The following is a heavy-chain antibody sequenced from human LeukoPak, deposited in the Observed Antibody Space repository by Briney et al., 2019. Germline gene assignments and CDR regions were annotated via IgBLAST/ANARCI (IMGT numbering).Heavy chain of an antibody. V-gene: IGHV3-74*01. Sequence: GGSLRLSCEASGFTFRTYWMHWVRQAPGKGLVWVSRINSDGITTSYADSVKGRSTISRDNAKNTLYLQMNSLGAEDTAVYNCAREQCTNGVCYLDYWGQGTLDTVSS. CDR3: AREQCTNGVCYLDY. J-gene: IGHJ4*02. CDR2: INSDGITT. D-gene: IGHD2-8*01. CDR1: GFTFRTYW.